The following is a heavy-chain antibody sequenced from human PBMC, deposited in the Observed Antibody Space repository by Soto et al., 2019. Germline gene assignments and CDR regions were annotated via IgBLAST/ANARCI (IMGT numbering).Heavy chain of an antibody. CDR1: GFTFSSYS. J-gene: IGHJ6*03. Sequence: EVQLVESGGGLVQPGGSLRLSCAASGFTFSSYSMNWVRQAPGKGLEWVSYISSSSSTIYYADSVKGRFTTSRDNAKNSLYLQMNSLRAEDTAVYYCARESGIAAAGYYYYYYMDVWGKGTTVTVSS. CDR2: ISSSSSTI. V-gene: IGHV3-48*01. CDR3: ARESGIAAAGYYYYYYMDV. D-gene: IGHD6-13*01.